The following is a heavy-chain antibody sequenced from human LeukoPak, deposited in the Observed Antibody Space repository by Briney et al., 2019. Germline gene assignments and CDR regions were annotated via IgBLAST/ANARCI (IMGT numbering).Heavy chain of an antibody. J-gene: IGHJ4*02. Sequence: SGPTLVKPTQTLTLTCTFSGFSLSTSGVGVGWIRQPPGKALEWLALIYWNDDKRYSPSLKSRLTLTKDTSKNQVVLTMTNVDPVDTATYYCAHIPNYNILTGFYTGYCFDYWGQGTLVTVSS. D-gene: IGHD3-9*01. CDR2: IYWNDDK. CDR3: AHIPNYNILTGFYTGYCFDY. CDR1: GFSLSTSGVG. V-gene: IGHV2-5*01.